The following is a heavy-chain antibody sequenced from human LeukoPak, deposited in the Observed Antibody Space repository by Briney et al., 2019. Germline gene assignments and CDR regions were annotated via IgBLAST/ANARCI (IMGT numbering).Heavy chain of an antibody. CDR1: GFTFSSYS. V-gene: IGHV3-21*04. Sequence: GGSLRLSCAASGFTFSSYSMNWVRQAPGKGLEWVSSISSSSSYIYYADSVKGRFTISRDNAKNSLYLQMNSLRAEDTAVYYCAKDRLRCSSTSCYDVENWFDPWGQGTLVTVSS. J-gene: IGHJ5*02. CDR3: AKDRLRCSSTSCYDVENWFDP. D-gene: IGHD2-2*01. CDR2: ISSSSSYI.